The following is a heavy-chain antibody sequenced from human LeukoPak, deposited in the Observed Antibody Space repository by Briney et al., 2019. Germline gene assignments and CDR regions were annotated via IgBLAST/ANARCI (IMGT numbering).Heavy chain of an antibody. Sequence: SVNVSCKASGGTFSSYAISWVRQAPGQGLEWMGRIIPIFGTANYAQKFQGRVTITADKSTSTAYMELSSLRSEDTAVYYCARGHTGKAPNWFDPWGQGTLVTVSS. J-gene: IGHJ5*02. CDR1: GGTFSSYA. CDR2: IIPIFGTA. D-gene: IGHD3-10*01. CDR3: ARGHTGKAPNWFDP. V-gene: IGHV1-69*06.